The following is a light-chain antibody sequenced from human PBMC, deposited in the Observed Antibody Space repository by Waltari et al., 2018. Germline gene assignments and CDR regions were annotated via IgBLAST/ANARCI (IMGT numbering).Light chain of an antibody. CDR1: QSVLYPSNNKNY. CDR3: QQYYSPPWT. V-gene: IGKV4-1*01. J-gene: IGKJ1*01. CDR2: WAS. Sequence: DIVMTQSPDSLAVSLGERATINCKSSQSVLYPSNNKNYLAWYQQKPGQPPKLLFYWASTRESGVPDRFRGSGSGTDFTLTISGLQAEDVAVYYCQQYYSPPWTFGQGTQVEIK.